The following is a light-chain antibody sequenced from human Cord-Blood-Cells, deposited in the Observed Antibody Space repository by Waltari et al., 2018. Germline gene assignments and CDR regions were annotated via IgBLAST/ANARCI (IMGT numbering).Light chain of an antibody. V-gene: IGKV1-5*03. Sequence: DIQMTQSPSTLSASVGDRVTITCRASQSISSWLAWYQQKPGKAPKRLIYKASSLESGVPSRFSGSGSGTEFTLTISSLQPDDFATYSCQQYNSYSPTFGQGTKVEIK. J-gene: IGKJ1*01. CDR1: QSISSW. CDR2: KAS. CDR3: QQYNSYSPT.